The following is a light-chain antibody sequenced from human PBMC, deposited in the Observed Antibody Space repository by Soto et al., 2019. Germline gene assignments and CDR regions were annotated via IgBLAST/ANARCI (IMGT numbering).Light chain of an antibody. CDR2: GAS. J-gene: IGKJ4*01. CDR1: QSLSDN. V-gene: IGKV3-20*01. Sequence: DIVMTQSPDILAVSPGETVTLSCRASQSLSDNLAWYQQKPGQAPRLLIYGASSRATGIPDRFSGSGSGTDFTLTISRLEPEDFAVYYCQQYGSSPLTFGGGTKVDIK. CDR3: QQYGSSPLT.